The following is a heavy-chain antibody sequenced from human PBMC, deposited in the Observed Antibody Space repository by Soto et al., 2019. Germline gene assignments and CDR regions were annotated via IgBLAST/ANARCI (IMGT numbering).Heavy chain of an antibody. CDR2: IIPIFGTA. D-gene: IGHD6-6*01. V-gene: IGHV1-69*13. CDR3: ARWSYSSSSLTYYYYGMDV. J-gene: IGHJ6*02. Sequence: SVKVSCKASGGTFSSYAISWVRQAPGQGLEWMGGIIPIFGTANYAQKFQGRVTITADESTSTAYMELSSVRSEDTAEYYCARWSYSSSSLTYYYYGMDVWGQGTTVTVSS. CDR1: GGTFSSYA.